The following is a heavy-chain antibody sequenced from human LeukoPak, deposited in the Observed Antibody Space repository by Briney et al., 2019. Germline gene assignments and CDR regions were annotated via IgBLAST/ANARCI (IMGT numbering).Heavy chain of an antibody. Sequence: PSETLSLTCAVYGGSFSGYYWSWIRQPPGKGLEWIGEINHSGSTNYNPSPKSRVTISVDTSKNQFSLKLSSVTAADTAVYYCARKVLLWFGERNWFDPWGQGTLVTVSS. CDR1: GGSFSGYY. CDR3: ARKVLLWFGERNWFDP. CDR2: INHSGST. D-gene: IGHD3-10*01. J-gene: IGHJ5*02. V-gene: IGHV4-34*01.